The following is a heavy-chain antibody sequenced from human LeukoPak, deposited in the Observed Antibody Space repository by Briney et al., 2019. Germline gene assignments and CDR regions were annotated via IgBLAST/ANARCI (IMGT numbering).Heavy chain of an antibody. J-gene: IGHJ4*02. CDR3: ARVSFYDSSGYYPPDY. CDR2: ISSGGSTI. Sequence: PGGSLRLSCAASGFTFSTYSMNWVRQAPGKGLEWVSYISSGGSTIYYADSVKGRITISRDNAKNSLYLQMNSLRDEDTAVYYCARVSFYDSSGYYPPDYWGQGTLVTVSS. V-gene: IGHV3-48*02. D-gene: IGHD3-22*01. CDR1: GFTFSTYS.